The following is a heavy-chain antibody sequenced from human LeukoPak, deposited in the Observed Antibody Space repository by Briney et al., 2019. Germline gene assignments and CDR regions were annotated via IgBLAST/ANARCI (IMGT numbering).Heavy chain of an antibody. J-gene: IGHJ4*02. CDR3: ARRGASSGGLDY. D-gene: IGHD6-19*01. CDR2: IKSKTDGGTT. Sequence: GGSLRLSCAASGFTFSNAWMSWVRQAPGKGLEWVGRIKSKTDGGTTDYAAPVKGRFTISRDDSKNTLYLQMNSLRAEDTAVYYCARRGASSGGLDYWGQGTLVTVSP. CDR1: GFTFSNAW. V-gene: IGHV3-15*01.